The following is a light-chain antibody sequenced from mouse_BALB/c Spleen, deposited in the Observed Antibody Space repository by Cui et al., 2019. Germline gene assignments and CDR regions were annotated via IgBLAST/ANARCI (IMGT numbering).Light chain of an antibody. V-gene: IGKV4-80*01. Sequence: QMILTKSPAIMSASLGQQITLTCSASSSVSYMHWYQQKSGPSPKLLIYSTSNLASGVPSRFSGSGSGTFYSLTISSVEAEDAADYYCHQWSSYPWTFGGGTNLEIK. CDR3: HQWSSYPWT. J-gene: IGKJ1*01. CDR2: STS. CDR1: SSVSY.